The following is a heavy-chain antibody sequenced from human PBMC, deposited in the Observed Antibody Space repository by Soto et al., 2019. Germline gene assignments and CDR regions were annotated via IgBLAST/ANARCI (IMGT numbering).Heavy chain of an antibody. V-gene: IGHV4-4*07. CDR1: GGSISSYY. CDR2: IYTSGST. J-gene: IGHJ4*02. CDR3: ARDLKFGQADY. D-gene: IGHD3-10*01. Sequence: LSLTCTVSGGSISSYYWSWIRQPSGKGLEWIGRIYTSGSTNYSPSLKSRVTMSVDTSKNQFSLKLSSVTAADTAVYYCARDLKFGQADYWGQGSQVTVSS.